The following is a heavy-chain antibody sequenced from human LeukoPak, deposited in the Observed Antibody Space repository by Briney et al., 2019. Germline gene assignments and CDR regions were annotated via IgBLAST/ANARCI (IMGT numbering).Heavy chain of an antibody. CDR1: GFNFNSYW. CDR3: ARDWGAVADPSSFDY. CDR2: IKQDGSEK. V-gene: IGHV3-7*05. J-gene: IGHJ4*02. Sequence: GGSLRPSCVASGFNFNSYWMSWLRQAPGKGLEWVANIKQDGSEKYYVDSVKGRFTVSRDNAKNSLYLQLSSLRAEDTAVYYCARDWGAVADPSSFDYWGQGTLVTVSS. D-gene: IGHD6-19*01.